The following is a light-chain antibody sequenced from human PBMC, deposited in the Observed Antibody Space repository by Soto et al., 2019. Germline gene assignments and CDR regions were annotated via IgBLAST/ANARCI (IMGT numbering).Light chain of an antibody. J-gene: IGKJ1*01. CDR2: DAS. CDR1: QSIRSER. Sequence: EIVLTQSPDTLSLSPGERATLSCRASQSIRSERLAWYQQKPGQAPRLVIFDASNRASGMPERFSGSGSGTDFTLTIARLEPEDFAVYYCQQCGGSPTFGQGTKVDIK. CDR3: QQCGGSPT. V-gene: IGKV3-20*01.